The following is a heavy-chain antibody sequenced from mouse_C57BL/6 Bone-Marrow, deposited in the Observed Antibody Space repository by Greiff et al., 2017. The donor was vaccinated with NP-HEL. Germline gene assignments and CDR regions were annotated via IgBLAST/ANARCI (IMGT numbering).Heavy chain of an antibody. D-gene: IGHD1-1*01. CDR1: GYTFTDYE. J-gene: IGHJ4*01. CDR3: TREGYYGSSLTYAMDY. Sequence: VKLVESGAELVRPGASVTLSCKASGYTFTDYEMHWVKQTPVHGLEWIGAIDPETGGTAYNQKFKGKAILTADKSSSTAYMELRSLTSEDSAVYYCTREGYYGSSLTYAMDYWGQGTSVTVSS. CDR2: IDPETGGT. V-gene: IGHV1-15*01.